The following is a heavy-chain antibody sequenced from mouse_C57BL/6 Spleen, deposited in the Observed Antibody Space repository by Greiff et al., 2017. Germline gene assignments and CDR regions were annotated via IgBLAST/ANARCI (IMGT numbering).Heavy chain of an antibody. Sequence: VQLQQSGAELVRPGASVTLSCKASGYTFTDYEMHWVKQTPVHGLEWIGAIDPETGGTAYNQKFKGKAILTADKSSSTAYMELRSLTSEDSAVYYCTRRLGPFYAMDYWGQGTSVTVSS. J-gene: IGHJ4*01. CDR3: TRRLGPFYAMDY. CDR2: IDPETGGT. D-gene: IGHD4-1*01. CDR1: GYTFTDYE. V-gene: IGHV1-15*01.